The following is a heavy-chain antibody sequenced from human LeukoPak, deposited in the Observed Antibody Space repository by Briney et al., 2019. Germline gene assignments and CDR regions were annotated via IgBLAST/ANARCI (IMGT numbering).Heavy chain of an antibody. CDR1: GFTFSSYA. Sequence: PGGSLRLSCAASGFTFSSYAMSWVRQAPGKGLEWVSAISGSGGSTYYADSVKGRFTISRGNSKNTLYLQMNSLRAEDTAVYYCAKVDDSSGYYWDAFDIWGQGTMVTVSS. J-gene: IGHJ3*02. D-gene: IGHD3-22*01. CDR3: AKVDDSSGYYWDAFDI. V-gene: IGHV3-23*01. CDR2: ISGSGGST.